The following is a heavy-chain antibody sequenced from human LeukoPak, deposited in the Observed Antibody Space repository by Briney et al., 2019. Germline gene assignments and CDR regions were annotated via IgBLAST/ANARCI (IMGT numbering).Heavy chain of an antibody. CDR1: GGSISSSSYY. V-gene: IGHV4-39*07. CDR2: IYYSGST. Sequence: PSETLSLTCTASGGSISSSSYYWGWIRQPPGKGLEWIGSIYYSGSTYYNPSLKSRVTISVDTSKNQFSLKLSSVTAADTAVYYCARDSYGSGSSYMDVWGKGTTVTVSS. J-gene: IGHJ6*03. CDR3: ARDSYGSGSSYMDV. D-gene: IGHD3-10*01.